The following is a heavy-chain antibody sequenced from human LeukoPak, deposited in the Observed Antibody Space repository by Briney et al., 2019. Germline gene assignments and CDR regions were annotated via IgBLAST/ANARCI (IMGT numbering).Heavy chain of an antibody. J-gene: IGHJ4*02. CDR3: ARQGRVLWELLGYFDY. Sequence: SETLSLTCTVSGGSISSYYWSWIRQPAVKGLEWIGRIYTSGSTNYNPSLKSRVTISVDTSKNQFSLKLSSVTAADTAVYYCARQGRVLWELLGYFDYWGQGTLVTVSS. CDR1: GGSISSYY. D-gene: IGHD1-26*01. CDR2: IYTSGST. V-gene: IGHV4-4*07.